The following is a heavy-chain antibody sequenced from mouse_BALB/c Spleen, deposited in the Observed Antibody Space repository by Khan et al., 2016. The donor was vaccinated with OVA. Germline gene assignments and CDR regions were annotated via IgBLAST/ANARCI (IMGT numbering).Heavy chain of an antibody. Sequence: QVQLKQSGAELVRPGVSVKISCKGSGYIFTDFSMHWVKRSHAKSLEWIGVISTYSGDSIYNQNFKDKATLTVEKSSSTAYMELARLTSEDSAIYYCARGSGSCRFAYWGQGTLVTVSA. CDR3: ARGSGSCRFAY. D-gene: IGHD1-3*01. CDR1: GYIFTDFS. J-gene: IGHJ3*01. V-gene: IGHV1S137*01. CDR2: ISTYSGDS.